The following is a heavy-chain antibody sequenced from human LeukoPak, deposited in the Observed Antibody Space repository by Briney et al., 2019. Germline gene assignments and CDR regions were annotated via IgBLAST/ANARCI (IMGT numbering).Heavy chain of an antibody. CDR2: ISATGGKT. V-gene: IGHV3-23*01. J-gene: IGHJ6*04. D-gene: IGHD4-17*01. CDR3: AKDRDGDFHYYVDV. CDR1: GFTFSVYA. Sequence: PRGSLRLSCEASGFTFSVYAMSWIRQAPGKGLEWVSLISATGGKTYYADSVKGRFTISRDNSKNTVLLQMHSLRAEDTAVYYCAKDRDGDFHYYVDVWGKGTTVTVSS.